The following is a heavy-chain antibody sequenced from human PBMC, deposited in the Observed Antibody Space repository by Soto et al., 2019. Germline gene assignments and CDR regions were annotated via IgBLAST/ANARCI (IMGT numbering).Heavy chain of an antibody. CDR3: AGLNCTNGICYTFNWFDP. D-gene: IGHD2-8*01. CDR1: GGTLSSYT. CDR2: IIPILGMA. J-gene: IGHJ5*02. V-gene: IGHV1-69*02. Sequence: QVQLVQSGAEVKKPGSSVKVSCKASGGTLSSYTISWVRQAPGQGLEWMGRIIPILGMANYAQKFQGRVTITADKSTSTAYMELTSLRSEDTAVYFCAGLNCTNGICYTFNWFDPWGQGTLDTVSS.